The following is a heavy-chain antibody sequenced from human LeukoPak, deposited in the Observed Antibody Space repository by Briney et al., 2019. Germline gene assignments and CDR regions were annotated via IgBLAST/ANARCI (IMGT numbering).Heavy chain of an antibody. CDR1: GFTFSSYA. CDR2: ISSNGGST. Sequence: PGGSLRLSCAASGFTFSSYAMHWVRQAPGKGLEYVSAISSNGGSTYYANTVKGRFTISRDNSKNTLYLQMGSLRAEDMAVYYCARSAVQWQSYNWFDPWGQGTLVTVSS. CDR3: ARSAVQWQSYNWFDP. D-gene: IGHD6-19*01. V-gene: IGHV3-64*01. J-gene: IGHJ5*02.